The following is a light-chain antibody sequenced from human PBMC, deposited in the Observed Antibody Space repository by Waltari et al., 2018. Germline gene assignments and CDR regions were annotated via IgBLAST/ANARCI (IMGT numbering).Light chain of an antibody. CDR1: QSISSW. CDR3: HHYYIPPLT. Sequence: DIQMTQSPSTLSASVGDRVTITCRASQSISSWLAWYQQKPGKAPKLLIYKASSLESGVPSRFSGSGSETEFTLTISSLQAEDVAVYYCHHYYIPPLTFGQGTRLEIK. V-gene: IGKV1-5*03. CDR2: KAS. J-gene: IGKJ5*01.